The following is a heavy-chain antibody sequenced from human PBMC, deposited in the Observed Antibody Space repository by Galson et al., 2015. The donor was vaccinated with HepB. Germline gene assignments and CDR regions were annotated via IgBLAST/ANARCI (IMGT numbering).Heavy chain of an antibody. CDR3: ALKKQGVAVAGFFDY. J-gene: IGHJ4*02. Sequence: QSGAEVKKPGESLKISCKGSGYSSTSYWIGWVRQMPGKGLEWMGIIYPGDSDTRYSPSFQGQVTISADKSISTAYLQWSSLKASDTAMYYCALKKQGVAVAGFFDYWGQGTLVTVSS. V-gene: IGHV5-51*01. CDR2: IYPGDSDT. CDR1: GYSSTSYW. D-gene: IGHD6-19*01.